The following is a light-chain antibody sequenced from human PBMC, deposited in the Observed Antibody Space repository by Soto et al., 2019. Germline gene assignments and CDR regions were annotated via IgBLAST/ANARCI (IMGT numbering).Light chain of an antibody. V-gene: IGKV1-5*01. J-gene: IGKJ1*01. CDR2: DAS. CDR3: QHYNSYSEA. Sequence: DIQMTQSPSTLSSSVLERVTITCRASQSISSWLAWYQQKPGKAPKLLIYDASSLESGVPSRFSGSGSGTEFTLTISSLQPDDFATYYCQHYNSYSEAFGQGTKVDIK. CDR1: QSISSW.